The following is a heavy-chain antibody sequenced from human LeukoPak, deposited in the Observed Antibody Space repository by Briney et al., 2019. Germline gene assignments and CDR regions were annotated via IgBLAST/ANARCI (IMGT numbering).Heavy chain of an antibody. J-gene: IGHJ4*02. V-gene: IGHV3-23*01. D-gene: IGHD1-7*01. CDR3: ARDRGYSRPYNWNLPSDY. CDR1: GFTFSRLA. CDR2: FSASGP. Sequence: GGSLRLSCAASGFTFSRLAMTWVRQAPGKGLEWVSTFSASGPYYADAVRGRFTISRDNSRNTLSLQMDSLRAEDTAVYYCARDRGYSRPYNWNLPSDYWGQGTLVTVSS.